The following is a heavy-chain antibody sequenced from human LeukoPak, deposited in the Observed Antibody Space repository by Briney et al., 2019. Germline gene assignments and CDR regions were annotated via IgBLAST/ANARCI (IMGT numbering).Heavy chain of an antibody. J-gene: IGHJ2*01. D-gene: IGHD3-9*01. CDR1: GGSISSGDYY. CDR3: ARGDYHYDILTGYYPNWYFDL. CDR2: IYYSGST. Sequence: PSETLSLTCTVSGGSISSGDYYWSWIRQPPGKGLEWIGYIYYSGSTYYNPSLKSRVTISVDTSKNQFSLKLSSVTAADTAVYYCARGDYHYDILTGYYPNWYFDLWGRGTLVIVSS. V-gene: IGHV4-30-4*08.